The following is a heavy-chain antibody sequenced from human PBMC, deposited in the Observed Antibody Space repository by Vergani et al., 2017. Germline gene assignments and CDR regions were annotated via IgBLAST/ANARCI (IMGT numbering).Heavy chain of an antibody. J-gene: IGHJ4*02. D-gene: IGHD3-22*01. CDR2: IDPSDSYT. V-gene: IGHV5-10-1*03. CDR1: GYSFTSYW. CDR3: ARPVNYYDSSGYYGY. Sequence: EVKLVQSGAEVQKPGESLRISCKGSGYSFTSYWISWVRQMPGKGLEWMGRIDPSDSYTDYSPSFQGHVTISADKSISTAYLQWSSLKASDTAMYYCARPVNYYDSSGYYGYWGQGTLVTVSS.